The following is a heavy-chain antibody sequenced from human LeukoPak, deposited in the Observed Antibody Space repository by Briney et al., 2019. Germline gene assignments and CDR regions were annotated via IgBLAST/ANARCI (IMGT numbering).Heavy chain of an antibody. J-gene: IGHJ6*03. D-gene: IGHD2-2*01. CDR1: GGSFSDYY. V-gene: IGHV4-34*01. CDR3: ARGDIVVVPAAKAYYYYIDV. CDR2: INHSGST. Sequence: SETLSLTCAVYGGSFSDYYWSWIRQPPGKGLGWIGEINHSGSTNYNPSLKSRVTISVDTSKNQFSLKLNSVTAADAAVYYCARGDIVVVPAAKAYYYYIDVWGKGTTVTVSS.